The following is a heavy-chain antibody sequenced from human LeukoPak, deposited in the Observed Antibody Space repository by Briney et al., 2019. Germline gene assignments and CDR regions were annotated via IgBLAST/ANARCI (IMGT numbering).Heavy chain of an antibody. CDR2: IYYSGST. J-gene: IGHJ4*02. CDR1: GGSVSSSNYY. D-gene: IGHD2-8*01. Sequence: SETLSLTCTVSGGSVSSSNYYWGWIRQPPGKGPEWIGSIYYSGSTYYNPSLKSRVTISVDTSKNQFSLRLSSVTAADTAVYFCARQVRACTNGVCYRTFFDFWGQGTLVTVSS. CDR3: ARQVRACTNGVCYRTFFDF. V-gene: IGHV4-39*01.